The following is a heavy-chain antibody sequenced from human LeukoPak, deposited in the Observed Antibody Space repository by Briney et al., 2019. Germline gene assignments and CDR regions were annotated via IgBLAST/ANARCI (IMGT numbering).Heavy chain of an antibody. V-gene: IGHV4-59*01. J-gene: IGHJ5*02. CDR1: GGSISSYY. D-gene: IGHD3-22*01. CDR2: IYYSGST. CDR3: ARATAPPSNYYDSSGIPLWFDP. Sequence: TSETLSLTCTVSGGSISSYYWSWIRQPPGKGLEWIGYIYYSGSTNYNPSLKSRVTISVDTSKNQFSLKRSSVTAADTAVYYCARATAPPSNYYDSSGIPLWFDPWGQGTLVTVSS.